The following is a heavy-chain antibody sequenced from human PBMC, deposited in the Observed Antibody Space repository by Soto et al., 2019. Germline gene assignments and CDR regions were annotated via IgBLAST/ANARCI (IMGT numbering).Heavy chain of an antibody. J-gene: IGHJ4*02. V-gene: IGHV3-23*01. Sequence: GGSLRLSCAASGFTFSDYYMSWVRQAPGKGLEWVSAISGSGISTYYADSVKGRFTISRDNSKNTLYLQMNSLRADDTAVYYCAKEWSYSSGWSHVDYWGQGTLVTVSS. CDR3: AKEWSYSSGWSHVDY. CDR1: GFTFSDYY. CDR2: ISGSGIST. D-gene: IGHD6-19*01.